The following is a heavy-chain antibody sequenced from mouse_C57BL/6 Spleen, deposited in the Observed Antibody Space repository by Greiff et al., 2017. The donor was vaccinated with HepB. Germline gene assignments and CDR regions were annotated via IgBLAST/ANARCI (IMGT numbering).Heavy chain of an antibody. J-gene: IGHJ1*03. CDR3: AGYYYGSSYGYFDV. Sequence: EVKVEESGGGLVKPGGSLKLSCAASGFTFSDYGMHWVRQAPEKGLEWVAYISSGSSTIYYADTVKGRFTISRDNAKNTLFLQMTSLRSEDTAMYYCAGYYYGSSYGYFDVWGTGTTVTVSS. CDR2: ISSGSSTI. V-gene: IGHV5-17*01. CDR1: GFTFSDYG. D-gene: IGHD1-1*01.